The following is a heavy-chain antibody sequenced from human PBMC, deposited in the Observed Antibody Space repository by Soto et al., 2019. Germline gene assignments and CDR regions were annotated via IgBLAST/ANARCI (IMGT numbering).Heavy chain of an antibody. CDR2: FFSDVER. D-gene: IGHD3-10*01. V-gene: IGHV2-26*02. J-gene: IGHJ6*02. Sequence: QVTLKESGPVLVKPTETLTLTCTVSGFSLSNGRMGVSWIRQPPGKPLEWLAHFFSDVERSYSASMQSRLTLSTDTSGSQVVLTMTNMDPVDTATYYCARMDGDYNYYGLEVWGQGTTVTVSS. CDR3: ARMDGDYNYYGLEV. CDR1: GFSLSNGRMG.